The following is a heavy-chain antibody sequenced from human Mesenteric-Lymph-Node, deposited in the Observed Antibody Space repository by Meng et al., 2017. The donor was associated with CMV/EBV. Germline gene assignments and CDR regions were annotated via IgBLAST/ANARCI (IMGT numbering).Heavy chain of an antibody. CDR2: INSDGSGI. CDR1: GFSFSNYR. Sequence: GGSLRLSCAASGFSFSNYRMNWVRQAPGKGLVWVSRINSDGSGISYADSVKGRFTISRDDAKNSLYLQMNSLRAEDTAVYYCARDPYSSLGGDYWGQGTLVTVSS. D-gene: IGHD6-13*01. V-gene: IGHV3-74*01. J-gene: IGHJ4*02. CDR3: ARDPYSSLGGDY.